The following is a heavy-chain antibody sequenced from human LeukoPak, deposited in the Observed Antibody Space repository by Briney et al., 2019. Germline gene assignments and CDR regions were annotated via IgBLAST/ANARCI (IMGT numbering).Heavy chain of an antibody. Sequence: EASGTVSCKLSGDTLTELSMHWGRQSPGKGHEWMGGFVPEDGETIYAQKFQGRVTMTEDTSTDTAYMELSSLRSDDTAVYFCATLPRGHLFDSWGQGTLVTVSS. CDR2: FVPEDGET. CDR1: GDTLTELS. J-gene: IGHJ4*02. V-gene: IGHV1-24*01. D-gene: IGHD3-10*01. CDR3: ATLPRGHLFDS.